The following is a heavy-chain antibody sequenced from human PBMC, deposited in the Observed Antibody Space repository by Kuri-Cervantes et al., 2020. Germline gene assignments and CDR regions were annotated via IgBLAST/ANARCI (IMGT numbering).Heavy chain of an antibody. D-gene: IGHD2-21*02. CDR2: INPNSGGT. V-gene: IGHV1-2*02. CDR3: AVGYCGGDCYFDPEINYFDY. Sequence: ASVKVSCKASGYTFTGYYMHWVRQAPGQGLEWMGWINPNSGGTNYAQKFQGRVTMTRDTSISTAYMELARLTSDDTAVYYCAVGYCGGDCYFDPEINYFDYWGQGTLVTVSS. J-gene: IGHJ4*02. CDR1: GYTFTGYY.